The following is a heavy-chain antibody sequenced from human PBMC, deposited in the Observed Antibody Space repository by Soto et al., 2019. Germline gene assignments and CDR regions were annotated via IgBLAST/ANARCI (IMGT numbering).Heavy chain of an antibody. D-gene: IGHD2-2*02. J-gene: IGHJ6*03. CDR3: AREYQYFVVVPAAIRSDYYYYYMDV. CDR2: INHSGST. CDR1: GGSFSGYY. V-gene: IGHV4-34*01. Sequence: PSETLSLTCAVYGGSFSGYYWSWIRQPPGKGLEWIGEINHSGSTNYNPSLKSRVTISVDTSKNQFSLKLSSVTAADTAVYYCAREYQYFVVVPAAIRSDYYYYYMDVWGKGTTVTVSS.